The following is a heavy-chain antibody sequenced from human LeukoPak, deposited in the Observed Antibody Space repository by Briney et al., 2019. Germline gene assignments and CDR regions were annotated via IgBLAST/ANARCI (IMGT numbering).Heavy chain of an antibody. Sequence: GGSLRLFCAASGCTFSSYAMHWVRQAPGKGLEYVSASSSNGGSTYYANSVKGRFTISRDNSKNTLYLQMGSLRAEDMAVYYCARDQAYSGSYTFDYWGQGTLVTVSS. CDR3: ARDQAYSGSYTFDY. V-gene: IGHV3-64*01. J-gene: IGHJ4*02. D-gene: IGHD1-26*01. CDR2: SSSNGGST. CDR1: GCTFSSYA.